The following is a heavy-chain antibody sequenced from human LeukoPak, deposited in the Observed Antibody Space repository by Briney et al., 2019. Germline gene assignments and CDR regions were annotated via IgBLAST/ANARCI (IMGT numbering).Heavy chain of an antibody. V-gene: IGHV3-23*01. CDR1: GFTFSSYA. J-gene: IGHJ4*02. CDR2: ISGSGGST. D-gene: IGHD6-19*01. CDR3: TTEGSWYYFDY. Sequence: GGSLRLSCAASGFTFSSYAMSWVRQAPGKGLEWVSAISGSGGSTYYADSVKGRFTISRDNSKNTLYLQMNSLKTEDTAVYYCTTEGSWYYFDYWGQGTLVTVSS.